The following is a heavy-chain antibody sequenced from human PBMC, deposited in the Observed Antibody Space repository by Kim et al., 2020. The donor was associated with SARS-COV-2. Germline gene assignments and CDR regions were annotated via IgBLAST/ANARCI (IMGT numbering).Heavy chain of an antibody. CDR3: ARTYYYDSSGRLLFDY. Sequence: KFQGRVTMTRDTSLSTAYMELSRLRSDDTAVYYCARTYYYDSSGRLLFDYWGQGTLVTVSS. D-gene: IGHD3-22*01. V-gene: IGHV1-2*02. J-gene: IGHJ4*02.